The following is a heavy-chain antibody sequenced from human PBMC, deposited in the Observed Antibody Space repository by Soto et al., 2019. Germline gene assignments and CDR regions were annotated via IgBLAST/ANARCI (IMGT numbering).Heavy chain of an antibody. CDR1: GFTVSSNY. D-gene: IGHD3-10*01. Sequence: GGSLRLSCAASGFTVSSNYMSWVRQAPGKGLEWVSVIYSGGSTYYADSVKGRFTISRDNSKNTLYIQMNSLRAEDTAVYYCARSGSYYYGSGSLTRPCYLDYWGQGTLVTVSS. J-gene: IGHJ4*02. V-gene: IGHV3-66*02. CDR2: IYSGGST. CDR3: ARSGSYYYGSGSLTRPCYLDY.